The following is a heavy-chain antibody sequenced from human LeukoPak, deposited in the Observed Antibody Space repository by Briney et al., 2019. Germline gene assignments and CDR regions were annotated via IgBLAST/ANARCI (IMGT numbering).Heavy chain of an antibody. Sequence: SETLSLTCTVSGGSISSSNYYWGWIRQPPGKGLEWIGSIYYSGSTYYNPSLKSRVTISVDTSKNQFSLKLSSVTAADTAVYYCARSGGGYYDSSGYYYWGQGTLVTVSS. CDR2: IYYSGST. CDR1: GGSISSSNYY. J-gene: IGHJ4*02. D-gene: IGHD3-22*01. CDR3: ARSGGGYYDSSGYYY. V-gene: IGHV4-39*01.